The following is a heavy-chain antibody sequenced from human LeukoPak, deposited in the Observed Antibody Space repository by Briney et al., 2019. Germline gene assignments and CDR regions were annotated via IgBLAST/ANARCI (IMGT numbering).Heavy chain of an antibody. D-gene: IGHD6-6*01. CDR1: GFTFSSYD. J-gene: IGHJ4*02. V-gene: IGHV3-33*01. CDR2: IWYDGSNK. Sequence: PGGSLRLSCAASGFTFSSYDMHWVRQAPGKGLEWVAVIWYDGSNKYYADSVKGRFTISRDNSKNTLYLQMNSLRAEDTAVYYCARDQAESSGFDYWGQGTLVTVSS. CDR3: ARDQAESSGFDY.